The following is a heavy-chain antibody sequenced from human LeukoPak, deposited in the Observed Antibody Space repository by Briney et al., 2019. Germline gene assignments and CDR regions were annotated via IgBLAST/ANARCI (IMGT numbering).Heavy chain of an antibody. D-gene: IGHD2/OR15-2a*01. V-gene: IGHV3-30*04. CDR2: ISYDGSNK. J-gene: IGHJ4*02. CDR1: GFTFSSYA. CDR3: AKRTDSDYGDC. Sequence: GGSLRLSCAASGFTFSSYAMHWVRQAPGKGLEWVAVISYDGSNKYYADSVKGRFTISRDNSKNTLYLQMNSLRAEDTAVYYCAKRTDSDYGDCWGQGTLVTVSS.